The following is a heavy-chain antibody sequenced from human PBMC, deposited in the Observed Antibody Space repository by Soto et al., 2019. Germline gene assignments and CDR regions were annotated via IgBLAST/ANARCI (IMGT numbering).Heavy chain of an antibody. CDR1: GFTFSNAC. Sequence: GGSLRLSCTASGFTFSNACMNWVRQAPGKGLEWVGRIKSKTDGGTTDYPAAVKGRFTISRDDSKNTLYLQMNSLKNDDTAVYYCTTVHYDFWSGYYTHFDSWGQGSLVTVSS. CDR2: IKSKTDGGTT. D-gene: IGHD3-3*01. V-gene: IGHV3-15*07. J-gene: IGHJ4*02. CDR3: TTVHYDFWSGYYTHFDS.